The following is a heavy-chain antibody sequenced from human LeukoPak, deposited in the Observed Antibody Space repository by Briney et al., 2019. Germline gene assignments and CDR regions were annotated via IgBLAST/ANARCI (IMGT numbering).Heavy chain of an antibody. CDR3: ARDTTMTVVVIEESDAFDI. CDR1: GGSISSSSYY. Sequence: SETLSLTCTVSGGSISSSSYYWGWIRQPPGKGLEWIGSIYYSGSTYYNPSLKSRVTISVDTPKNQFSLKLSSVTAADTAVHYCARDTTMTVVVIEESDAFDIWGQGTMVTVSS. J-gene: IGHJ3*02. D-gene: IGHD3-22*01. CDR2: IYYSGST. V-gene: IGHV4-39*07.